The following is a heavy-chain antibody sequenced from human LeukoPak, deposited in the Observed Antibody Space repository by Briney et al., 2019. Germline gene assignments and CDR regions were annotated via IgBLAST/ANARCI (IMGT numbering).Heavy chain of an antibody. CDR3: ARQNDFRLDY. CDR2: IYPGDSDT. J-gene: IGHJ4*02. D-gene: IGHD3-3*01. CDR1: GYSFTNYW. Sequence: GESLKISCKGSGYSFTNYWIGWVRQMPGKGLEWMGIIYPGDSDTRYSPSLQGQVTISVDTSIGTAYLQWSSLKASDTATYYCARQNDFRLDYWGQGTLVTVSS. V-gene: IGHV5-51*01.